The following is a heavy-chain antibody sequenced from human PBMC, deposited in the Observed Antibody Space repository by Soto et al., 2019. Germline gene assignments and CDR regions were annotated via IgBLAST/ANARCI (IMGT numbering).Heavy chain of an antibody. CDR3: ARGPGSYNWFDL. CDR2: IYSSGIT. V-gene: IGHV4-4*07. J-gene: IGHJ5*02. D-gene: IGHD3-10*01. Sequence: PSETLSLTCTVSGSSISGFYWSWIRQPAGKGLEWIGRIYSSGITSYSPSLKSRVTMSVDTSKNQFSLNLTSATAADTAVYYCARGPGSYNWFDLWGQGTLVTVS. CDR1: GSSISGFY.